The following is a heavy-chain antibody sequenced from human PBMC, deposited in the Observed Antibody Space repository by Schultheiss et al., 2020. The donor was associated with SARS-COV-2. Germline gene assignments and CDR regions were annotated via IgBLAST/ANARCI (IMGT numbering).Heavy chain of an antibody. D-gene: IGHD6-19*01. J-gene: IGHJ4*02. CDR1: GYTFTGYY. CDR2: INPNSGGT. V-gene: IGHV1-2*02. Sequence: ASVKVSCKASGYTFTGYYMHWARQAPGQGLEWMGWINPNSGGTNYAQKFQGRVTMTRDTSISTAYMELSRLRSDDTAVYYCARDFIAVAGNAYWGQGTLVTVSS. CDR3: ARDFIAVAGNAY.